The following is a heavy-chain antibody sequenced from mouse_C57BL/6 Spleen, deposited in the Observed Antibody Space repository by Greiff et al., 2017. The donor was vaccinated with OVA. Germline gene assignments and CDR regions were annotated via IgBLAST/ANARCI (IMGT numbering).Heavy chain of an antibody. CDR3: ARAMMVTTSYYFDY. V-gene: IGHV5-4*03. CDR1: GFTFSSYA. Sequence: EVKLVESGGGLVKPGGSLKLSCAASGFTFSSYAMSWVRQTPEKRLEWVATISDGGSYTYYPDNVKGRFTISRDNAKNNLYLQMSHLKSEDTAMYYCARAMMVTTSYYFDYWGQGTTLTVSS. J-gene: IGHJ2*01. CDR2: ISDGGSYT. D-gene: IGHD2-3*01.